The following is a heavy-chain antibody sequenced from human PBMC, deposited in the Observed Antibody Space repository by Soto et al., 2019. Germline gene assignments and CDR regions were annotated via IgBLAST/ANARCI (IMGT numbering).Heavy chain of an antibody. Sequence: SETLSLTCTVSGGSISSYYWSWIRQPPGKGLEWIGYIYYSGSTNYNPSLKSRVTISVDTSKNQFFLKLSSVTAADTAVYYCASVTSSSTYDYWGQGTLVTVSS. V-gene: IGHV4-59*01. CDR3: ASVTSSSTYDY. J-gene: IGHJ4*02. D-gene: IGHD6-6*01. CDR1: GGSISSYY. CDR2: IYYSGST.